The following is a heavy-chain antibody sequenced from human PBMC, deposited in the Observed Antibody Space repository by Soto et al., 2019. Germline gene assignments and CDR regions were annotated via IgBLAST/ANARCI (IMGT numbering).Heavy chain of an antibody. CDR2: ISYDGSNK. CDR1: GFTFSSYG. J-gene: IGHJ6*03. CDR3: AKGGQWLGRDYYYYYCYMDV. V-gene: IGHV3-30*18. Sequence: QVQLVESGGGVVQPGRSLRLSCAASGFTFSSYGMHWVRQAPGKGLEWVAVISYDGSNKYYADSVKGRFTISRDNSKNTLYLQMNSLRAEDTAVYYCAKGGQWLGRDYYYYYCYMDVWGKGTTVTVSS. D-gene: IGHD6-19*01.